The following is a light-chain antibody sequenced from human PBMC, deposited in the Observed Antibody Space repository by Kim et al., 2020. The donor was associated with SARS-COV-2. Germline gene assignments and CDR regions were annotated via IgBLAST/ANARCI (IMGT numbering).Light chain of an antibody. CDR2: QHS. V-gene: IGLV3-1*01. CDR1: KLVDNY. CDR3: QAWDSSTVV. J-gene: IGLJ3*02. Sequence: VSPGQTANITCSGDKLVDNYACWYQQKPGQSPALVIYQHSKRPSGIPERFSGSNSGNTATLTISGTQTMDEADYYCQAWDSSTVVFGGGTKVTVL.